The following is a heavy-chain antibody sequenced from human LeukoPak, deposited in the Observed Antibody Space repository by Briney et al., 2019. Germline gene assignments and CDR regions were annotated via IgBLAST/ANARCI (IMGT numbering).Heavy chain of an antibody. CDR3: ARELGINAFDS. CDR2: INPNSGDT. J-gene: IGHJ3*02. Sequence: GASVKVSCKASGYTFTDNHMYWVRQAPGQGLECVGWINPNSGDTNYAQKFQGRVTLTRDTSISTAYMEVSRLTSDDTAVYFCARELGINAFDSWGQGTMVTVSS. V-gene: IGHV1-2*02. CDR1: GYTFTDNH. D-gene: IGHD7-27*01.